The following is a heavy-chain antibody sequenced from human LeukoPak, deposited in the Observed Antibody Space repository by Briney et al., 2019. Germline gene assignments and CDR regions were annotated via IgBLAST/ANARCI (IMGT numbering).Heavy chain of an antibody. CDR1: GGSISSYY. Sequence: SETLSLTCTVSGGSISSYYWSWIRQPPGKGLEWIGYVYYSGSTNYNPSLKSRVTISVDTSKNQFSLKLSSVTAADTAVYYCARGYQMATIYYWGQGTLVAVSS. D-gene: IGHD5-24*01. CDR3: ARGYQMATIYY. CDR2: VYYSGST. J-gene: IGHJ4*02. V-gene: IGHV4-59*01.